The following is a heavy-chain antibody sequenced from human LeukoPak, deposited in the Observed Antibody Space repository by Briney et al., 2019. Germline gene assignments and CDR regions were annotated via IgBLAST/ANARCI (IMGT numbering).Heavy chain of an antibody. D-gene: IGHD6-19*01. CDR2: IHTSGSA. Sequence: SETLSLTCTVSGGSISSYYWSWIRQPAGKGLEWIGRIHTSGSANYNPSLKSRVTMSVDTSKTQFSLKVNSVTAADTGVYYCARAPEFSSGWLLDYWGQGSLVTVSS. J-gene: IGHJ4*02. CDR3: ARAPEFSSGWLLDY. V-gene: IGHV4-4*07. CDR1: GGSISSYY.